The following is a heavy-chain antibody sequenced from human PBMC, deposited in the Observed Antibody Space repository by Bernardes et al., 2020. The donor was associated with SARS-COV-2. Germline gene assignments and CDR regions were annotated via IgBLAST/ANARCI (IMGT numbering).Heavy chain of an antibody. CDR3: ARDREDRTSDY. CDR2: IKQDGRQI. CDR1: GFTFSTYW. D-gene: IGHD1-26*01. V-gene: IGHV3-7*01. J-gene: IGHJ4*02. Sequence: GGSLRLSCAASGFTFSTYWMSWVRQAPGKGLEWVANIKQDGRQIHYADSVEGRFTISRDNAKSSLYLQMNSLRVEDTAIYYCARDREDRTSDYWGQGTLVTVSS.